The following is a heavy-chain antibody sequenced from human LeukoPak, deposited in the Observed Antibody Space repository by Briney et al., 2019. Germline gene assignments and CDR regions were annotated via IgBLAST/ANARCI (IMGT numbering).Heavy chain of an antibody. D-gene: IGHD4-17*01. Sequence: PGGSLRLSCAASGFTFSDYYMSWIRQAPGKGLEWVSYISSSGSTIYYADSVKGRFTISRDNAKNSLYLQMNSLRAEDTALYYCAKTLWVTTGYYFDYWGQGTLVTVSS. CDR2: ISSSGSTI. V-gene: IGHV3-11*01. J-gene: IGHJ4*02. CDR1: GFTFSDYY. CDR3: AKTLWVTTGYYFDY.